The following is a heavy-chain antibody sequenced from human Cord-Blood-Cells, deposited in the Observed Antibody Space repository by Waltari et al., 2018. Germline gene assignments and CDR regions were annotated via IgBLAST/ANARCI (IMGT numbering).Heavy chain of an antibody. CDR3: ARDQGSSCYDY. Sequence: VQLVQSGAEVNKPGASVNVSCKAVGNTFTGYYMPWARQAPGQGLEWMGWINPNSGGTNYAQKCQGRVTMTRDTSISTAYMELSRLRSDDTAVYYCARDQGSSCYDYWGQGTLVTVSS. D-gene: IGHD2-2*01. V-gene: IGHV1-2*02. CDR1: GNTFTGYY. CDR2: INPNSGGT. J-gene: IGHJ4*02.